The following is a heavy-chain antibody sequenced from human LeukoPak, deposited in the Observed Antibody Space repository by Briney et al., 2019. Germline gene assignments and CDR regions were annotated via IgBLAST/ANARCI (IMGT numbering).Heavy chain of an antibody. J-gene: IGHJ6*02. Sequence: GGSLRLSCAASGFIVNNNYMNWVRQAPGKGLEWVSLIYSGGSTYYADSVKGRFTISRDNSKNTLYLQMNSLGAEDTAVYYCARGYYGLDVWGQGTTVTVSS. V-gene: IGHV3-53*01. CDR1: GFIVNNNY. CDR3: ARGYYGLDV. CDR2: IYSGGST.